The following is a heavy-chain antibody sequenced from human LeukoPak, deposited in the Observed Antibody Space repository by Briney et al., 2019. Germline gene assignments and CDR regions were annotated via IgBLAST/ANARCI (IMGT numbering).Heavy chain of an antibody. Sequence: ASVKVSCKASGYTFTSYGISWVRQAPGQGLEWMGWISAYNGNTNYAQKLQGRVTMTTDTSTSTAYMELRSLRSDDTAVYYCARDSFLYGGKRYFDYCGQGTLVTVSS. CDR2: ISAYNGNT. V-gene: IGHV1-18*01. CDR3: ARDSFLYGGKRYFDY. J-gene: IGHJ4*02. D-gene: IGHD4-23*01. CDR1: GYTFTSYG.